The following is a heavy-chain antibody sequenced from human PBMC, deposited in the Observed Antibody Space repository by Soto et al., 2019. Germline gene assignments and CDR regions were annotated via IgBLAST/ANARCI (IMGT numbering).Heavy chain of an antibody. V-gene: IGHV4-30-4*01. CDR3: AREVGSSGWYELDPFQGGTRVDY. CDR1: GGSISSGDYY. Sequence: PSETLSLTCTVSGGSISSGDYYWSWIRQTPGKGLEWIGYIYYSGSTYYNPSLKSRVTISVDTSKNQFSLKLSSVTAADTAVYYCAREVGSSGWYELDPFQGGTRVDYWGQGTLVTV. J-gene: IGHJ4*02. D-gene: IGHD6-19*01. CDR2: IYYSGST.